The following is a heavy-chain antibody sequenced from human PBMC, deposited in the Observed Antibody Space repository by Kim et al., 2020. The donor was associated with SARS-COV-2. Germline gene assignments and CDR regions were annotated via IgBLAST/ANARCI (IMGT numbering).Heavy chain of an antibody. CDR2: INHSGST. CDR3: ARSRFRRYYYDSSGQPKIQGFQGAIDY. CDR1: GGSFSGYY. J-gene: IGHJ4*02. Sequence: SETLSLTCAVYGGSFSGYYWSWIRQPPGKGLEWIGEINHSGSTNYNPSLKSRVTISVDTSKNQFSLKLSSVTAADTAVYYCARSRFRRYYYDSSGQPKIQGFQGAIDYWGQGTLVTVSS. D-gene: IGHD3-22*01. V-gene: IGHV4-34*01.